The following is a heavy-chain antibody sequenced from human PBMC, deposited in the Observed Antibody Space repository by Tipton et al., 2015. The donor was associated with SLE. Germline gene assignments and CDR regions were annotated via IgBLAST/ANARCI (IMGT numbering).Heavy chain of an antibody. CDR1: GFTFSSYA. CDR3: ARDHGGSYYGWFDP. D-gene: IGHD1-26*01. Sequence: SLRLSCAASGFTFSSYAMSWVRQAPGKGLEWVSVISGSGGSTYYADSVKGRFTISRDNSKNTLYLQMNSLRAEDTAVYYCARDHGGSYYGWFDPWGQGTLVTVSS. J-gene: IGHJ5*02. V-gene: IGHV3-23*01. CDR2: ISGSGGST.